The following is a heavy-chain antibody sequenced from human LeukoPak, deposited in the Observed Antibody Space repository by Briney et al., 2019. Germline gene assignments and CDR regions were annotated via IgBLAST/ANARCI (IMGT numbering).Heavy chain of an antibody. D-gene: IGHD3-16*01. CDR3: AKVGDAAFWYFDL. J-gene: IGHJ2*01. Sequence: GGSLRLSRAASGFTFSSYGMSWVRQAPGKGLEWVSGISGSGGSTYYADSVKGRFTISRDNSKNTLYLQVNSLRAEDTAVYYCAKVGDAAFWYFDLWGRGTLVTVSS. CDR1: GFTFSSYG. CDR2: ISGSGGST. V-gene: IGHV3-23*01.